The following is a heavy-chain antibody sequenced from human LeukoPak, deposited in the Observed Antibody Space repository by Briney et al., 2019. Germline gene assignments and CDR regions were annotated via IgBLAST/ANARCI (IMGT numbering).Heavy chain of an antibody. CDR1: GLTFSSYW. V-gene: IGHV3-74*01. CDR2: INSDGSST. Sequence: GGSLRLSCAASGLTFSSYWMHWVRQAPGKGLVWVSRINSDGSSTSYADSVKGRFTISRDNAKNTLYLQMNSLRAEDTAVYYCARDWANYPGGYWGQGTLVTVSS. J-gene: IGHJ4*02. D-gene: IGHD1-7*01. CDR3: ARDWANYPGGY.